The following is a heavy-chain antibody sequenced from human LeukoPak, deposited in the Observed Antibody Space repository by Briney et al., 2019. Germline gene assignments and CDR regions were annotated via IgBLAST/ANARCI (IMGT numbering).Heavy chain of an antibody. D-gene: IGHD6-13*01. CDR3: ARVIAAAGPDPFDY. Sequence: ALVKVSCKASGYTFTGYYMHWVRQAPGQGLEWMGRINPNSGGTNYAQKFQGRVTITRDTSISTAYMELSRLRSDDTAVYYCARVIAAAGPDPFDYWGQGTLVTVSS. V-gene: IGHV1-2*06. CDR1: GYTFTGYY. CDR2: INPNSGGT. J-gene: IGHJ4*02.